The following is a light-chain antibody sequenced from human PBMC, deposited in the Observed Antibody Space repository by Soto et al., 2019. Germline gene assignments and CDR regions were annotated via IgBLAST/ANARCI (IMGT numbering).Light chain of an antibody. CDR1: QSVTSNY. CDR2: GAS. CDR3: QQYGSSPWT. V-gene: IGKV3-20*01. Sequence: EIVLTQSPGTLSLSPGDRATLSCRASQSVTSNYLASYQQRPGQAPRLLIYGASSRITDIPDRFSGSGSGTDFTLTITRLETEGFAVYFCQQYGSSPWTCGQGTKVEIK. J-gene: IGKJ1*01.